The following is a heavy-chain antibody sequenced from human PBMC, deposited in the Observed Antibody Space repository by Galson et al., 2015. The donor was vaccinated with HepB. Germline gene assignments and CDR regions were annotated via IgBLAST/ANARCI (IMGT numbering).Heavy chain of an antibody. D-gene: IGHD6-13*01. V-gene: IGHV4-39*01. CDR3: ARAAGDTLTYAMDV. J-gene: IGHJ6*02. CDR1: DVSISSRSYY. Sequence: ETLSLTCSVSDVSISSRSYYWVWIRQPPGKGLEYIGSIYYTGNTYYNPSLKSRVTTSLDTSKNQFSLKLTSVTATDTAVYYCARAAGDTLTYAMDVWGQGTTVTVSS. CDR2: IYYTGNT.